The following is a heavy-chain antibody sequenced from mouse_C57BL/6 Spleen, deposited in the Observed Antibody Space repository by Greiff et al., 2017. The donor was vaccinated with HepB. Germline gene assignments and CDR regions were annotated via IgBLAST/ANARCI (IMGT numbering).Heavy chain of an antibody. J-gene: IGHJ2*01. CDR3: ARAAQAPYFDY. Sequence: EVQRVESGGGLVKPGGSLKLSCAASGFTFSSYAMSWVRQTPEKRLEWVATISDGGSYTYYPDNVKGRFTISRDNAKNNLYLQMSHLKSEDTAMYYCARAAQAPYFDYWGQGTTLTVSS. CDR1: GFTFSSYA. CDR2: ISDGGSYT. V-gene: IGHV5-4*01. D-gene: IGHD3-2*02.